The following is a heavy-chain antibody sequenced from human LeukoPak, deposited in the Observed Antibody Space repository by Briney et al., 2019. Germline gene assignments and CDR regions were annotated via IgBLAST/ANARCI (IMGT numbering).Heavy chain of an antibody. V-gene: IGHV3-7*01. D-gene: IGHD6-19*01. CDR2: IKQDGSEK. J-gene: IGHJ5*02. CDR1: GFTFSSYW. CDR3: TWGSGWYHWFDP. Sequence: PGGSLRLSCAASGFTFSSYWMSWVRQTPGKGLEWVANIKQDGSEKYYVDSVKGRFTISRDNAKNSLYLQMNSLRAEDTAVYYCTWGSGWYHWFDPWGQGTLVTVSS.